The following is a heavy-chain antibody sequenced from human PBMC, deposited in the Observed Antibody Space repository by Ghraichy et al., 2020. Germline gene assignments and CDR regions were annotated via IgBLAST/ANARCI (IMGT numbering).Heavy chain of an antibody. Sequence: GGSLRLSCAASGFTFSSYGMHWVRQAPGKGLEWVAVIWYDGSNKYYADSVKGRFTISRDNSKNTLYLQMNSLRAEDTAVYYCARGDYCSGGSCYWGLYYYYGMDVWGQGTTVTVSS. D-gene: IGHD2-15*01. CDR3: ARGDYCSGGSCYWGLYYYYGMDV. J-gene: IGHJ6*02. V-gene: IGHV3-33*01. CDR2: IWYDGSNK. CDR1: GFTFSSYG.